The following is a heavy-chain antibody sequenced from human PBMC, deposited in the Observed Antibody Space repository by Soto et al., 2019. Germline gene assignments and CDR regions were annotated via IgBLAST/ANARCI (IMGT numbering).Heavy chain of an antibody. J-gene: IGHJ6*02. Sequence: ASVKVSCKASGHTFTGYYMHWVRQAPGQGLEWMGWINPNSGGTNYAQKFQGWVTMTRDTSISTAYMELSRLRSDDTAVYYCARGEGAAAGLYYYYGMDVWGQGTTVTVSS. CDR1: GHTFTGYY. V-gene: IGHV1-2*04. CDR3: ARGEGAAAGLYYYYGMDV. CDR2: INPNSGGT. D-gene: IGHD6-13*01.